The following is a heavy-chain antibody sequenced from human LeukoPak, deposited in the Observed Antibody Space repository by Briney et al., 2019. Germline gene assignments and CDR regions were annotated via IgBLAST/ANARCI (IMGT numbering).Heavy chain of an antibody. J-gene: IGHJ4*02. CDR3: ARDAAASVGLGFDY. V-gene: IGHV4-59*12. CDR2: IYYSGST. D-gene: IGHD6-25*01. Sequence: SETLSLTCTVSGGSISSYYWSWIRQPPGKGLEWIGYIYYSGSTNYNPSLKSRVTISVDTSKNQFSLKLSSVTAADTAVYYCARDAAASVGLGFDYWGQGTLVTVSS. CDR1: GGSISSYY.